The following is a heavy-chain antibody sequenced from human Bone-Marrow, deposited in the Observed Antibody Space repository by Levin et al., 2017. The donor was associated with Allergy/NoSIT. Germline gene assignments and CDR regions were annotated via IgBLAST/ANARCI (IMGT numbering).Heavy chain of an antibody. D-gene: IGHD3-10*01. CDR2: MSFDGSEN. J-gene: IGHJ6*03. Sequence: PGGSLRLSCAASGFIFGSYGMHWVRQAPGKGLEWVAVMSFDGSENYYADSVKGRFTISRDTSKNTLFLQMNSLRPEDTAVYYCAKDYNYYYFYMDVWGKGTTVTVSS. CDR3: AKDYNYYYFYMDV. V-gene: IGHV3-30*18. CDR1: GFIFGSYG.